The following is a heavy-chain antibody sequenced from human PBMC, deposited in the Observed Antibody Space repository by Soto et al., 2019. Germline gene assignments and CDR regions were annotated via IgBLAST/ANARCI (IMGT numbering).Heavy chain of an antibody. V-gene: IGHV3-21*01. J-gene: IGHJ6*03. CDR1: GFPFSSYS. Sequence: GGSLRLSCAASGFPFSSYSMNWVRQAPGKGLEWVSSISSSSSYIYYADSVKGRFTISRDNAKNSLYLQMNSLRAEDTAVYYCARDRYNYQIGFEKDYYYMDLSGKGST. D-gene: IGHD5-12*01. CDR2: ISSSSSYI. CDR3: ARDRYNYQIGFEKDYYYMDL.